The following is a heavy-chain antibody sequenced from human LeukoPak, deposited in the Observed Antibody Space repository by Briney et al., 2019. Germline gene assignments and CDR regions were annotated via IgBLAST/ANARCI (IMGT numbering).Heavy chain of an antibody. V-gene: IGHV3-64D*06. J-gene: IGHJ4*02. CDR1: GFTFSTYV. CDR3: VRGTGY. Sequence: GGSLRLSCSVSGFTFSTYVMLWVRQAPGKGLEYVSAISSNGDNTYYADSVKGRFTISRDNSKNTLYLQMSSLRADDTAVYYCVRGTGYWGQGTLVTVSS. CDR2: ISSNGDNT.